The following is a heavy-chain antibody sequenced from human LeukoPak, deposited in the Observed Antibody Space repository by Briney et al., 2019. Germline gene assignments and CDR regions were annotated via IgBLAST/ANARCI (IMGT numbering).Heavy chain of an antibody. Sequence: SETLSLTCTVSGGSVSSGSYYWSWIRQPPGKGLEWIGYISYSGSTDYNPSLKSRVTISIDTSRNQFSLKLSSVTAADTALYYCARGQRGLPYWGQGTLVTVSS. CDR3: ARGQRGLPY. J-gene: IGHJ4*02. D-gene: IGHD3/OR15-3a*01. CDR2: ISYSGST. CDR1: GGSVSSGSYY. V-gene: IGHV4-61*01.